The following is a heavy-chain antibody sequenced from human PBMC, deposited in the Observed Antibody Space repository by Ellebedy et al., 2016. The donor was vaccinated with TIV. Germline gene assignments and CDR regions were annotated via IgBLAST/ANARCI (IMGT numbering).Heavy chain of an antibody. CDR2: ISGSSGHT. V-gene: IGHV3-23*01. CDR3: ARDDGSEGALGY. D-gene: IGHD3-10*01. J-gene: IGHJ4*02. CDR1: GFTFSSYA. Sequence: GESLKISCAASGFTFSSYAMSWVRQAPGMGLEWVSAISGSSGHTYYADSVKGRFTISRDNSKNTLYLQMNSLGAEDTAMYYCARDDGSEGALGYWGQGTLVTVSS.